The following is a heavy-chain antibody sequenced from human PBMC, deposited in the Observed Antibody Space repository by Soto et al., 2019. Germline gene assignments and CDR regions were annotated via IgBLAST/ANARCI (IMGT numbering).Heavy chain of an antibody. J-gene: IGHJ6*02. CDR3: ARARPEDYTPLIYYYGMDV. V-gene: IGHV1-2*02. D-gene: IGHD4-4*01. CDR1: GYTFTGYY. CDR2: INPNSGGT. Sequence: ASVKVSCKASGYTFTGYYMHWVRQAPGQGLEWMGWINPNSGGTNYAQKFQGRVTMTRDTSISTAYMELSRLRSDDTAVYYCARARPEDYTPLIYYYGMDVWGQGTTGTVSS.